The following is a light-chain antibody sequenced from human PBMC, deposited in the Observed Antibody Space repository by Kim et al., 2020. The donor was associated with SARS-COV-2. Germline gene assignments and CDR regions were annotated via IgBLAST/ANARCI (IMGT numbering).Light chain of an antibody. V-gene: IGKV1-17*01. Sequence: ASVGDRGTLTCRASQDIRKNLGWYQQNPGRAPRRLIYGASSWQSGVPSRFSGSGSGTEFTLTISSVQPEDFATYFCLQHSTYPITFGQGTRLEIK. J-gene: IGKJ5*01. CDR2: GAS. CDR1: QDIRKN. CDR3: LQHSTYPIT.